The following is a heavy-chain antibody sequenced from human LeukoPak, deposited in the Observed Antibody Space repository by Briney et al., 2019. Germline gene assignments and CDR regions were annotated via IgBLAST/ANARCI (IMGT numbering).Heavy chain of an antibody. D-gene: IGHD4-17*01. V-gene: IGHV3-7*03. J-gene: IGHJ4*02. CDR1: GFTFSGHW. CDR2: VNPDGSDK. Sequence: GGSLRLSCVVSGFTFSGHWMTWVRQAPGEGLEWVANVNPDGSDKFYVDSVKGRFTVSRDNARNSLFLQMDGLRAEDTAVYYCARLKGTTSVFDYWGQGTLVTVSS. CDR3: ARLKGTTSVFDY.